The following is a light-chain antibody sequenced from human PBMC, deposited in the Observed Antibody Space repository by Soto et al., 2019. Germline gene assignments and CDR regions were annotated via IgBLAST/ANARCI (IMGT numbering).Light chain of an antibody. CDR1: QSISSSY. CDR3: QQFSSSPLT. Sequence: EIVLTQSPGILSLSPGEIATLSCRASQSISSSYLAWYQQKPGQPPRLLLYRTFSRATGIPDRFSGSGSGTDFTLTISRLEPEDFAVYFCQQFSSSPLTFGGGTKVDIK. CDR2: RTF. V-gene: IGKV3-20*01. J-gene: IGKJ4*01.